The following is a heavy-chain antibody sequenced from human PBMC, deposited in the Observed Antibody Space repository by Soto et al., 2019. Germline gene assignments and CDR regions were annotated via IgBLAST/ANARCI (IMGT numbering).Heavy chain of an antibody. D-gene: IGHD1-20*01. Sequence: QVQLHESGPGLVKPSETLSLSCTVSGASVSSATYYWNWIRQPPGKPLEWIGYVYYSGSTNYNTSLKRRVTISLDTSKDQFSLKLSSVTAADTAVYYCARTRDNNITYYYALDVWGPGTTVTVSS. V-gene: IGHV4-61*01. CDR3: ARTRDNNITYYYALDV. CDR1: GASVSSATYY. J-gene: IGHJ6*02. CDR2: VYYSGST.